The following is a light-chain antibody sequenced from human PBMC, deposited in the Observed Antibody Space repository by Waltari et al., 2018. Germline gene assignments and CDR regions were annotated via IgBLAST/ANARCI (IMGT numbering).Light chain of an antibody. Sequence: EIVLTQSTATLSLSPGERATLSCRASQSVSSYLGWYQQTPGQAPRLLIYDASNRATGIPARFSGSGSGTDFTLTISSLEPEDFAVYYCQQRSDWPPHFGQGTRLEMK. CDR2: DAS. J-gene: IGKJ5*01. CDR1: QSVSSY. V-gene: IGKV3-11*01. CDR3: QQRSDWPPH.